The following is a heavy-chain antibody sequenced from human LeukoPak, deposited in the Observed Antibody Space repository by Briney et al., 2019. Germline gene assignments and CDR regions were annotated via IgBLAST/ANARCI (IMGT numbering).Heavy chain of an antibody. CDR1: GDTLTELS. Sequence: GASVKVSRKVSGDTLTELSMHWVRQAPGKGLEWMGGFDPKEGERVYAQHFQGRFTMTEDTSSGTAYMELNRLRSEDTAVYYCARGPGVATISGVVTAVGAFDIWGQGTMVTVSS. D-gene: IGHD5-12*01. CDR2: FDPKEGER. J-gene: IGHJ3*02. CDR3: ARGPGVATISGVVTAVGAFDI. V-gene: IGHV1-24*01.